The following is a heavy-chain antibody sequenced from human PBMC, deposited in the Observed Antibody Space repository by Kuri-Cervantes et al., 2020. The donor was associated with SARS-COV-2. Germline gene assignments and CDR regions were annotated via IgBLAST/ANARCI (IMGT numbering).Heavy chain of an antibody. CDR1: GFTFSSYG. CDR3: VREDSSGWRHSGMDV. Sequence: GESLKISCAASGFTFSSYGMHWVRQAPGKGLEWVAVIWYDGSNKYYADSVKGRFTISRDNAKNSLYVQMNSLRAEDTAVYYCVREDSSGWRHSGMDVWGQGTTVTVSS. D-gene: IGHD6-19*01. CDR2: IWYDGSNK. V-gene: IGHV3-33*01. J-gene: IGHJ6*02.